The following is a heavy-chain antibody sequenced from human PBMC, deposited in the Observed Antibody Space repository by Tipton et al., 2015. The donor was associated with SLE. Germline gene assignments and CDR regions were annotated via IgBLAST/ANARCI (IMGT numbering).Heavy chain of an antibody. Sequence: SLRLSCAASGFTFSAYSMHWVRQAPGKGLEWVAVISYDGSNKYYADSVKGRFTISRDNAKNTLYLQMNSLRAEDTAVYYCAGHSNSWYGVDYWGQGTLVTVSS. CDR2: ISYDGSNK. V-gene: IGHV3-30*04. CDR3: AGHSNSWYGVDY. J-gene: IGHJ4*02. D-gene: IGHD6-13*01. CDR1: GFTFSAYS.